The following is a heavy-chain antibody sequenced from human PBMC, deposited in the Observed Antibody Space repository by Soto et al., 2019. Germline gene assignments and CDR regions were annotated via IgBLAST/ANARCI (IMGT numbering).Heavy chain of an antibody. D-gene: IGHD4-17*01. CDR3: ARGTVTTIGYYYGTDV. CDR1: GYTFTSYG. Sequence: ASVKVSCKASGYTFTSYGISWVRQAPGQGLEWMGWISAYNGNTNYAQKLQGRVTMTTDTSTSTAYMELRSLRSDDTAVYYCARGTVTTIGYYYGTDVWGQGTTVIVSS. J-gene: IGHJ6*02. V-gene: IGHV1-18*01. CDR2: ISAYNGNT.